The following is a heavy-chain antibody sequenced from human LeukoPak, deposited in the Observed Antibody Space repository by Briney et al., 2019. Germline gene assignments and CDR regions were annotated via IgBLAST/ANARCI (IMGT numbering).Heavy chain of an antibody. CDR1: GFTFSSYA. D-gene: IGHD6-19*01. CDR2: ISGSGGST. V-gene: IGHV3-23*01. Sequence: GGSLRLSCAASGFTFSSYAMSWVRQAPGKGLEWVSAISGSGGSTYYADSVKGRFTISRDNSKNTLYLQMNSLRAEDTAVYYCAITTGYSSGWAFDYWGQGTLVTVSS. CDR3: AITTGYSSGWAFDY. J-gene: IGHJ4*02.